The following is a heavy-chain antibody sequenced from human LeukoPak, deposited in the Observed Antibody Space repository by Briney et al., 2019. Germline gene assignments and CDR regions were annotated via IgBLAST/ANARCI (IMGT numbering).Heavy chain of an antibody. V-gene: IGHV1-18*01. J-gene: IGHJ3*02. CDR3: ASPSYSSGREGALLAFDM. D-gene: IGHD3-22*01. Sequence: ASVKVSCKASGYTFTSYGISWVRQAPGQGLEWMGWISAYNGNTNYAQKLQGQVTISVDKSISTAYLQWYSLKASDTAMYYCASPSYSSGREGALLAFDMWGQGTMVTVSP. CDR1: GYTFTSYG. CDR2: ISAYNGNT.